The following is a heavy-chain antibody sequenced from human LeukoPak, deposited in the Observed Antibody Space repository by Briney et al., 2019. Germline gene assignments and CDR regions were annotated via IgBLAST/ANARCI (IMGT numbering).Heavy chain of an antibody. D-gene: IGHD1-26*01. V-gene: IGHV4-38-2*02. J-gene: IGHJ4*02. CDR1: GYSISSGYY. CDR3: ARSLSGSSGAISY. Sequence: PGGSLRLSCTVSGYSISSGYYWGWIRQPPGKGLEWIGSIYHSGSTYYNPSLKSRVTISVDTSKNQFSLKLSSVTAADTAVYYCARSLSGSSGAISYWGQGTLVTVSS. CDR2: IYHSGST.